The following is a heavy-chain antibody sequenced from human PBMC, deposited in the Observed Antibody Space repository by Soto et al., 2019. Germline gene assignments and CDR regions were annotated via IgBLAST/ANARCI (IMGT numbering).Heavy chain of an antibody. J-gene: IGHJ6*02. D-gene: IGHD7-27*01. CDR3: ARDPLGRYDGLDV. CDR1: GYIFTSYV. V-gene: IGHV1-3*01. Sequence: QVQVVQSGAEVKKPGASVKVSCKASGYIFTSYVMHWVRQAPGQRLEWMGWINADNGNTKYSQKFQGRVTITRDTXASTGYMELSRLRSEDTAVYYCARDPLGRYDGLDVWGQGTTVTVSS. CDR2: INADNGNT.